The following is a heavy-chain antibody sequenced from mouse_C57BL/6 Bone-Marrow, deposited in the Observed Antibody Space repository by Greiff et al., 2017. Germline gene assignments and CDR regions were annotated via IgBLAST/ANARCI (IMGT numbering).Heavy chain of an antibody. CDR3: ARWTGTPYYFDD. Sequence: QVQLQQPGAELVKPGASVKMSCKASGYNFTSDWITWVKQRPGQGLEWIGDIDPGSGSTNYNEKFKSKATLTVDTSSSTAYMQLSSLTSEDSAVYYSARWTGTPYYFDDWGQGTTLTVSS. J-gene: IGHJ2*01. CDR2: IDPGSGST. CDR1: GYNFTSDW. D-gene: IGHD4-1*01. V-gene: IGHV1-55*01.